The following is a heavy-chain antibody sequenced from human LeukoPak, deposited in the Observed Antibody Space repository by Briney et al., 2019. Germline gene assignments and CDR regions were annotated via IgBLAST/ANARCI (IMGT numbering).Heavy chain of an antibody. Sequence: PGGSLRLSCAASGVTFSSYAMSWVRQAPGKGLEWVSAISGSGGSTYYADSVKGRFTISRDNSKNTLYLQMNSLRAEDTAVYYCATEAYCSGGSCPDYWGQGTLVTVSS. D-gene: IGHD2-15*01. J-gene: IGHJ4*02. CDR2: ISGSGGST. CDR3: ATEAYCSGGSCPDY. CDR1: GVTFSSYA. V-gene: IGHV3-23*01.